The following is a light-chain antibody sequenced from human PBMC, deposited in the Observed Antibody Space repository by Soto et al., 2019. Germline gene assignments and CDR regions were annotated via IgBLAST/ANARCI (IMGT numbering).Light chain of an antibody. CDR1: ESVHRN. Sequence: EVVMTQSPATLSVSPGERVTLSCRASESVHRNLAWYQQKPGQGPSLLIYYASTRATGVPDGFTGSGSGTDFTLSISSLQSEDFGVYHCQHYSNWPPTFGPGTKVEIK. CDR3: QHYSNWPPT. CDR2: YAS. J-gene: IGKJ3*01. V-gene: IGKV3-15*01.